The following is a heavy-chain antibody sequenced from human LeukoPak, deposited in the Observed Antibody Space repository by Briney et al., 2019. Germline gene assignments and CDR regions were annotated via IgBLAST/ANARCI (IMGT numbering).Heavy chain of an antibody. CDR3: ARATGAWGHDGFDI. J-gene: IGHJ3*02. CDR2: ISGSSSNT. Sequence: ASVKVSCKAYGYTFMSHGISWVRQAPGQGLEWMGWISGSSSNTNYAQRLQGRVTMTTDTSTTTAYMELRSLRSDDTAVYYCARATGAWGHDGFDIWGQGTMVTVSS. CDR1: GYTFMSHG. D-gene: IGHD3-16*01. V-gene: IGHV1-18*01.